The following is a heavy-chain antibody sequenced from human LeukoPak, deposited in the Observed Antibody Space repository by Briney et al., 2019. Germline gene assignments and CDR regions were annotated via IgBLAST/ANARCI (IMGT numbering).Heavy chain of an antibody. Sequence: GGSLRLSCAASGFTFSSYAMSWVRQAPGKGLEWVSAISGSGGSTYYADSVKGRFTISRGNSKNTLYLQMNSLRAEDTAVYYCAKDRGITMIVVVRTYFDYWGQGTLVTVSS. CDR1: GFTFSSYA. V-gene: IGHV3-23*01. CDR3: AKDRGITMIVVVRTYFDY. D-gene: IGHD3-22*01. J-gene: IGHJ4*02. CDR2: ISGSGGST.